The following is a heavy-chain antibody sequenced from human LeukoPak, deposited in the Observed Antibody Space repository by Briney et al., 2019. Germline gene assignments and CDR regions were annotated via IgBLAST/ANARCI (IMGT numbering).Heavy chain of an antibody. CDR2: IYYSGST. D-gene: IGHD4-11*01. V-gene: IGHV4-39*01. J-gene: IGHJ6*02. Sequence: PSETLSLTCTVSGGSISSSSYYWGWIRQPPGKGLEWIGSIYYSGSTYYNPSLKSRVTISVDTSKNQFSLKLSSVTAADTVVFYWARHRAAGKYRNYSATYYKGMDVWGQGTTVT. CDR3: ARHRAAGKYRNYSATYYKGMDV. CDR1: GGSISSSSYY.